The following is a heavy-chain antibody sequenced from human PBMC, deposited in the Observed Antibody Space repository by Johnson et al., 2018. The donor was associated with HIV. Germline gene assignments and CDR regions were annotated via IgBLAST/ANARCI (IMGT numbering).Heavy chain of an antibody. CDR1: GFTFSSYW. Sequence: VQLVESGGGLVQPGGSMRLSCAASGFTFSSYWMSWVRQAPGKGLEWVANIKQDGSEKYYVASVKVRFTISRDNAKNSLYLQMTSLRAEDTAVYFCARDGKYSSIGPDAFDVWGQGTMVAVSS. D-gene: IGHD6-13*01. J-gene: IGHJ3*01. CDR2: IKQDGSEK. CDR3: ARDGKYSSIGPDAFDV. V-gene: IGHV3-7*01.